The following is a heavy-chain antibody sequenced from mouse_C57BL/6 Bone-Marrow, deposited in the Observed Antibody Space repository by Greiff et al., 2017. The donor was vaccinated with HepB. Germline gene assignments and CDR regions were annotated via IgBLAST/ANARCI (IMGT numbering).Heavy chain of an antibody. Sequence: VQLQQSGAELVKPGASVKLSCKASGYTFTSYWMHWVKQRPGQGLEWIGMIHPNSGSTNYNEKFKSKATLTVDKSSSTAYMQLSSLTSEDSAVYYCARPYYGSSPGFAYWGQGTLVTVSA. J-gene: IGHJ3*01. CDR1: GYTFTSYW. D-gene: IGHD1-1*01. V-gene: IGHV1-64*01. CDR2: IHPNSGST. CDR3: ARPYYGSSPGFAY.